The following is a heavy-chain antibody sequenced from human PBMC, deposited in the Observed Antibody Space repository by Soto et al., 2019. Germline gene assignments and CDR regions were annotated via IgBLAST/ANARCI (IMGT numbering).Heavy chain of an antibody. D-gene: IGHD6-19*01. V-gene: IGHV4-59*01. J-gene: IGHJ4*02. CDR1: GGSISSYY. Sequence: SSETLSLTCTVSGGSISSYYWSWIRQPPGKGLEWIGYIYYSGSTNYNPSLKSRVTISVDTSKNQFSLKLSSVTAADTAVYYCARAGYSSGWYPYYFDYWGQGTLVTVSS. CDR2: IYYSGST. CDR3: ARAGYSSGWYPYYFDY.